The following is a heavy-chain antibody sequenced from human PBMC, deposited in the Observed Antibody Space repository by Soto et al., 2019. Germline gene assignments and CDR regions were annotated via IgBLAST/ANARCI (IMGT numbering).Heavy chain of an antibody. CDR1: GYTLTGYY. CDR2: INPNSGVT. J-gene: IGHJ6*02. CDR3: ARAGLAAPASGEYGMDV. Sequence: QVPLVQSGAEVEKPGASVKVSCKASGYTLTGYYIHWVRQAPGQGLEWMGWINPNSGVTKYAQRFQGRVTMTRDTSIRTGYMELSRLRSDDTAVYFCARAGLAAPASGEYGMDVWGQGTTVTVSS. D-gene: IGHD6-13*01. V-gene: IGHV1-2*02.